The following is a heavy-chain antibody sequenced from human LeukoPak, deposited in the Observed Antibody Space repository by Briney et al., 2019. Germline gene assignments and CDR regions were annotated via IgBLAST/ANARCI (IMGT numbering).Heavy chain of an antibody. CDR1: GYTFTNYD. J-gene: IGHJ4*02. V-gene: IGHV1-8*01. CDR3: ARKGGSGWYRVFDY. Sequence: ASVRVSCKASGYTFTNYDINWVRQATGQGLEWMGWMNPNNGNAGYAQKFQDKVTMTRDTSISTAYMELSRLRSDDTAVYYCARKGGSGWYRVFDYWGQGTLVTVSS. D-gene: IGHD6-19*01. CDR2: MNPNNGNA.